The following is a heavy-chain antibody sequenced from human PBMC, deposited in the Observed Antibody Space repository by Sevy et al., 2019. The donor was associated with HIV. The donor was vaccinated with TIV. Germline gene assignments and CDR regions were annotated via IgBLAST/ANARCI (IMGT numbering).Heavy chain of an antibody. J-gene: IGHJ4*02. CDR1: GFTFSSYW. Sequence: GGSLRLSCAASGFTFSSYWMSWVRQAPGKGLEWVANIKQDGSEKYYVDSVKGRFTISRDNAKNSLYLQMNSLRAEDTAVYYCVRGYSSYSSLIYYFDYWGQGTLVTVSS. CDR3: VRGYSSYSSLIYYFDY. V-gene: IGHV3-7*03. CDR2: IKQDGSEK. D-gene: IGHD6-13*01.